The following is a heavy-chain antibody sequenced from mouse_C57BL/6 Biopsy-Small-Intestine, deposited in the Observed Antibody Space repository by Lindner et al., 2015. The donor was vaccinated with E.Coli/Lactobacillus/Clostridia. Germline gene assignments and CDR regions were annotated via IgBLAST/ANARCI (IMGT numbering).Heavy chain of an antibody. CDR3: ARYTYDYAMDY. Sequence: VQLQESGPGLAKPSQTLSLTCSVTGYSITSDFWNWIRIFPGNKLEYMGYISYSGTTYYNPSLKSRISITQDSSKNQYYLQLNSVTTEDTATYFCARYTYDYAMDYWGQGTSVTVSS. J-gene: IGHJ4*01. D-gene: IGHD2-12*01. CDR2: ISYSGTT. V-gene: IGHV3-8*01. CDR1: GYSITSDF.